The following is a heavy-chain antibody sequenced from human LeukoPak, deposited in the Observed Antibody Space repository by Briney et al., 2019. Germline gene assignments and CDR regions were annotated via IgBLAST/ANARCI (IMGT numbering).Heavy chain of an antibody. CDR1: GYTFTSYG. Sequence: ASVTVSCKASGYTFTSYGIRWVRQAPGQGLEWMGWISAYNGNTNYAQKLQGRVTMTTDTSTRTAYMEMRRLRSDDTAVYYCARVKKTGQLVIEVPSPINWFVPWGQGTLVTVSS. CDR3: ARVKKTGQLVIEVPSPINWFVP. CDR2: ISAYNGNT. V-gene: IGHV1-18*01. J-gene: IGHJ5*02. D-gene: IGHD6-6*01.